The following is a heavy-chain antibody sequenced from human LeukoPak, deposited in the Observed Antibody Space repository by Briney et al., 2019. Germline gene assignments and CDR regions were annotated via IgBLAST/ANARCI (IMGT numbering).Heavy chain of an antibody. CDR1: GGSISSYY. J-gene: IGHJ2*01. Sequence: SETLSLTCTVSGGSISSYYWSWIRQPPGKGLGWIGYIYYSGSTNYNPPLKSRVTISVDTSKNQFSLKLSSVTAADTAVYYCARGSGLLWYFDLWGRGTLVTVSS. V-gene: IGHV4-59*01. CDR3: ARGSGLLWYFDL. CDR2: IYYSGST.